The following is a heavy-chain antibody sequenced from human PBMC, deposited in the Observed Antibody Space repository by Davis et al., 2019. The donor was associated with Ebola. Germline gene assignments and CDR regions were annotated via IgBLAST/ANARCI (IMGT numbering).Heavy chain of an antibody. J-gene: IGHJ4*02. V-gene: IGHV3-7*01. CDR3: AGNLVN. CDR2: IKQDGSEK. CDR1: GFTFSSYA. D-gene: IGHD3-16*02. Sequence: GSLRLSCAASGFTFSSYAMHWVRQAPGKGLEWVANIKQDGSEKYYVDSVKGRFTISRDNAKNSLYLQMNSLRAEDTAVYYCAGNLVNWGQGTLVTVSS.